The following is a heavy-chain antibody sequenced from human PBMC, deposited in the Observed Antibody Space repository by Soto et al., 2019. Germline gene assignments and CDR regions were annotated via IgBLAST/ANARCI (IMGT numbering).Heavy chain of an antibody. Sequence: PSQTLSLTCAISGDSVSSISAAWNWIRQSPSRGLEWLGRTYYRSKWYNDYAISVKSRITINPDTSKNQFSLQLNSVTPEDTAVYYCARDYYDSSGYIPLGYYYYGMDVWGQGTTVTVSS. CDR2: TYYRSKWYN. J-gene: IGHJ6*02. D-gene: IGHD3-22*01. CDR1: GDSVSSISAA. V-gene: IGHV6-1*01. CDR3: ARDYYDSSGYIPLGYYYYGMDV.